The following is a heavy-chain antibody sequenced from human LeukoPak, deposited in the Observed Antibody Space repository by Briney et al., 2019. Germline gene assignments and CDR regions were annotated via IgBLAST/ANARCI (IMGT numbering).Heavy chain of an antibody. D-gene: IGHD1/OR15-1a*01. CDR2: IRSEANSFAT. Sequence: GGSLKLSCATSGFTFSDSAIHWVRQASGKGLEWIGRIRSEANSFATAYAASVEGRFTISRDDSENTAFLQMNSLKTADTAVYYCTRPTQSNKLGFHFWGRGTLVTVSS. V-gene: IGHV3-73*01. CDR3: TRPTQSNKLGFHF. J-gene: IGHJ4*02. CDR1: GFTFSDSA.